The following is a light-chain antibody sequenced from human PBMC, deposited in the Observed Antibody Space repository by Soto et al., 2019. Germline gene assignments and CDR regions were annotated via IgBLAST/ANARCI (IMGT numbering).Light chain of an antibody. CDR2: RAS. V-gene: IGKV3-15*01. CDR1: QSVSSN. Sequence: EIVMTQSPATLSVSPGERATLSCRASQSVSSNLAWYQQKPGQPPRLLIYRASTRATGIPARFSGSGSGTEFTLPISSLQSEDFAVYYCQHYNNWPPWTFGQGTKVDIK. CDR3: QHYNNWPPWT. J-gene: IGKJ1*01.